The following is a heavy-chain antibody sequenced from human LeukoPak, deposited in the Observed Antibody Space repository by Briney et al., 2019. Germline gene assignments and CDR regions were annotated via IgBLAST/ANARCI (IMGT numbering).Heavy chain of an antibody. CDR2: VYTSGST. D-gene: IGHD3-9*01. CDR1: GGSISSGSYY. J-gene: IGHJ4*02. CDR3: ARSGYYDILAGLLYFDY. Sequence: SQTLSLTCTASGGSISSGSYYWSWIRQPAGKGLESLGRVYTSGSTNYNPSLKSRVTISVDTSKNQFSLKLSSVTAADTAVYYCARSGYYDILAGLLYFDYWGQGTLVTVSS. V-gene: IGHV4-61*02.